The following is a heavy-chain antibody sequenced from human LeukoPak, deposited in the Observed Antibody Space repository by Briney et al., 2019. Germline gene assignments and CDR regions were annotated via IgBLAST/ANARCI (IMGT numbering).Heavy chain of an antibody. Sequence: GGSLRLSCAASGFTFSSYAMSWVRQAPGKGLEWVSAISGSGGSTYYADSVKGRFTISRDNSKNTLYLQMNSLRAEDTAVYYCAEKTRLYYYGMDVWGQGTTVTVSS. J-gene: IGHJ6*02. CDR3: AEKTRLYYYGMDV. V-gene: IGHV3-23*01. CDR2: ISGSGGST. CDR1: GFTFSSYA.